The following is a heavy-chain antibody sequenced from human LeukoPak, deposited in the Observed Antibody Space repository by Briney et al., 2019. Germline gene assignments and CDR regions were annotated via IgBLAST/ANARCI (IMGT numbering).Heavy chain of an antibody. J-gene: IGHJ5*02. V-gene: IGHV1-8*01. Sequence: GASVKVSCKASGYTFTSYDINWVRQAPGQGLEWMGWMNPNSGNTDYAQKFQGRATMTSTPSISTAYMELSSLRSEDTAVYYCARGSNFDPWGQGTLVTVSS. CDR1: GYTFTSYD. CDR3: ARGSNFDP. CDR2: MNPNSGNT. D-gene: IGHD2-8*01.